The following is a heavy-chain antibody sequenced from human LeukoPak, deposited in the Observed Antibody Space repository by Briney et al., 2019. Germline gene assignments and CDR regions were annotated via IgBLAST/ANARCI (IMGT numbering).Heavy chain of an antibody. CDR3: ARDSSSWRPFDY. J-gene: IGHJ4*02. Sequence: GGSLRLSCAASGLTFSSHWMHWVRQAPGKGLEWVAVIWYDGSNKYYADSVKGRFTTSRDNSKNTLYLQMNSLRAEDTAVYYCARDSSSWRPFDYWGQGTLVTVSS. V-gene: IGHV3-33*08. CDR1: GLTFSSHW. D-gene: IGHD6-13*01. CDR2: IWYDGSNK.